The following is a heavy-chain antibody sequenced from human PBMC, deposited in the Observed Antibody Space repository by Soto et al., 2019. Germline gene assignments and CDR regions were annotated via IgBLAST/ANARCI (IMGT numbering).Heavy chain of an antibody. Sequence: EVQLVESGGGLVQPGGSLRLSCAASGFTFGPYWMTWVRQAPGKGLEWVAKIKPDGSEKYYVDSVKGRFTISRDNTKTSLYLQMNSLRAEDTAVYYCARPYTVAGSSYWCFDFWGRGTLVTVSS. CDR2: IKPDGSEK. J-gene: IGHJ2*01. V-gene: IGHV3-7*01. CDR1: GFTFGPYW. CDR3: ARPYTVAGSSYWCFDF. D-gene: IGHD3-16*01.